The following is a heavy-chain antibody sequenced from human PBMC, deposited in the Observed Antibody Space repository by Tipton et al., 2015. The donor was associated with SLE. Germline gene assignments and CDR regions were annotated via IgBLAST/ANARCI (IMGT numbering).Heavy chain of an antibody. V-gene: IGHV4-4*07. CDR2: IYTSGGT. Sequence: TLSLTCTASGGSISSYYWSWLRQPAGKGLEWIGRIYTSGGTNYNPSLKSRVTMSVDTSKNQFSLKLSSVAAADTAVYYCASEGLAAAWDYYYYGMDVWGQGTTVTVSS. J-gene: IGHJ6*02. CDR1: GGSISSYY. D-gene: IGHD6-13*01. CDR3: ASEGLAAAWDYYYYGMDV.